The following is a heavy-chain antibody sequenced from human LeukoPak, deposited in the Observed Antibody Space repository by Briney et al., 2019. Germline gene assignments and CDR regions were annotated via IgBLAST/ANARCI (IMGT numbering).Heavy chain of an antibody. CDR3: ARDPLSTNDFDI. CDR2: IDYSGST. Sequence: SETLSLTCTVSGGSIANSYWNWIRQSPGKGLEWIGYIDYSGSTNYNPSLKSRVTISVDTSKNQFSLKLSSVTAADTAVYFCARDPLSTNDFDIWGQGTMVTVSS. V-gene: IGHV4-59*01. D-gene: IGHD1-1*01. J-gene: IGHJ3*02. CDR1: GGSIANSY.